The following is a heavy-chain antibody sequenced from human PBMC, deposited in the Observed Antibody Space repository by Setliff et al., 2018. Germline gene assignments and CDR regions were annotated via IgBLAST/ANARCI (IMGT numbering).Heavy chain of an antibody. D-gene: IGHD6-13*01. J-gene: IGHJ4*02. Sequence: GGSLRLSCAASALTFSSYWMAWVRQAPGKGLEWVANINQGGGAQFYVDSVQGRFTISRDNAKNSLYLHMNNLRAEDTAMYYCAKSGIAAAGTAPFDYWGQGTLVTVSS. CDR2: INQGGGAQ. CDR3: AKSGIAAAGTAPFDY. V-gene: IGHV3-7*03. CDR1: ALTFSSYW.